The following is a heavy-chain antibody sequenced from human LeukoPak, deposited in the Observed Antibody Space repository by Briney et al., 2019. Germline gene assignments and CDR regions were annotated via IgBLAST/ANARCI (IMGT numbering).Heavy chain of an antibody. J-gene: IGHJ4*02. V-gene: IGHV4-39*07. CDR3: ARWGGGFDY. Sequence: SETLSLTRTVSGGSISSSSYYWGWIRQPPGKGLEWIGSIYYSGSTYYNPSLKSRVTISVDTSKNQFSLKLSSVTAADTAVYYCARWGGGFDYWGQGTLVTVSS. CDR1: GGSISSSSYY. CDR2: IYYSGST. D-gene: IGHD3-10*01.